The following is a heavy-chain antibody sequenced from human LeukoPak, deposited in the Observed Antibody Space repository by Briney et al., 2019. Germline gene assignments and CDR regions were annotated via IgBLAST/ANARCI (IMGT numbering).Heavy chain of an antibody. D-gene: IGHD1-26*01. V-gene: IGHV1-18*01. J-gene: IGHJ4*02. CDR1: GYIFKNYG. CDR3: ARDGRYSGTYLDY. CDR2: ISGHTGNT. Sequence: ASVKVSCKTSGYIFKNYGVTWVRQAPGQGIEWMGWISGHTGNTKYAETVQGRVTMITDTSTTTVYMEMRSLRSDDTAVYFCARDGRYSGTYLDYWGQGTLVTVSS.